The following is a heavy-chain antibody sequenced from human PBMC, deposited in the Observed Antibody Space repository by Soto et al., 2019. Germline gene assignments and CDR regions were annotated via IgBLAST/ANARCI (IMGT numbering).Heavy chain of an antibody. CDR3: ARGYYCDSSGPGGGDRYYYYGMDV. CDR1: GYTFTGYY. D-gene: IGHD3-22*01. V-gene: IGHV1-2*04. CDR2: INPNSGGT. J-gene: IGHJ6*02. Sequence: QVQLVQSGAEVKKPGASVKVSCKASGYTFTGYYMHWVRQAPGQGLEWMGWINPNSGGTNYAQKFQGWVTMTRDTSISTAYMELSRLRSDDTAVYYCARGYYCDSSGPGGGDRYYYYGMDVWGQGTTVTVSS.